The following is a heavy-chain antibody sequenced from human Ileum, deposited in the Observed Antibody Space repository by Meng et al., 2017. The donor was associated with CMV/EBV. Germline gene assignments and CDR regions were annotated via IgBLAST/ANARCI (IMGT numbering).Heavy chain of an antibody. Sequence: QVQLVESGGGVVQPGRSLRLSCTASGFTFSAHAMHWVRQAPGKELEWVAVISDDGSNEYYADSVKGRFTISRDNSKNTVYLQMNSLRAADTAVYYCARQPGSLAYWGQGTLVTVSS. CDR2: ISDDGSNE. CDR1: GFTFSAHA. CDR3: ARQPGSLAY. V-gene: IGHV3-30-3*01. J-gene: IGHJ4*02.